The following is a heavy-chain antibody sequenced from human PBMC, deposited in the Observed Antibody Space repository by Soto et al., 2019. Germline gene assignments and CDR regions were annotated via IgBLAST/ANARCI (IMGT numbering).Heavy chain of an antibody. CDR3: AAGEASSRNLAPYYLDF. CDR1: GGSMRNYF. D-gene: IGHD6-13*01. J-gene: IGHJ4*02. V-gene: IGHV4-59*01. CDR2: IHYSGTT. Sequence: PSETLSLTCTVSGGSMRNYFWTWIRQPPGKGLEWIGYIHYSGTTSFFPSYNPSLRSRVTISEGTSKNQFSLKLLSVTTADTAVYVCAAGEASSRNLAPYYLDFWGQGTLVTVSS.